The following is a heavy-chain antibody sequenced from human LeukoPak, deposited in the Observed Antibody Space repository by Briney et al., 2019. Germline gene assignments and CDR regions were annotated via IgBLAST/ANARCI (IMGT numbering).Heavy chain of an antibody. CDR2: IHHSGST. CDR1: GYSISSGYY. V-gene: IGHV4-38-2*02. Sequence: PSETLSLTCIVSGYSISSGYYWGWIRQPPGKGLEWIGNIHHSGSTYYNPSLKSRVTISVDTSKNQLSLKLSSVTAADTAVYYCAGHYYGSGSYYPFDYWGQGTLVTVSS. CDR3: AGHYYGSGSYYPFDY. D-gene: IGHD3-10*01. J-gene: IGHJ4*02.